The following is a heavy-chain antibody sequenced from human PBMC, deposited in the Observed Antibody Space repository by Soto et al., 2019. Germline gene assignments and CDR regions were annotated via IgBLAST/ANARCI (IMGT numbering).Heavy chain of an antibody. Sequence: GASVKVSCKASGYTFTRYGISWVRQAPGQGLEWMGWISGYNGDTNYAQKFQDRVSMTIDTSTGTAYMELRSLTSDDTAVYYCARAGRIAVAGDFDYWGQGTLVTVSS. CDR2: ISGYNGDT. CDR1: GYTFTRYG. D-gene: IGHD6-19*01. CDR3: ARAGRIAVAGDFDY. J-gene: IGHJ4*02. V-gene: IGHV1-18*01.